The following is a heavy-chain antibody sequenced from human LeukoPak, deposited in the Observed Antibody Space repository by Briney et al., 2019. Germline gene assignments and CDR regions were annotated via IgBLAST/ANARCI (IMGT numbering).Heavy chain of an antibody. V-gene: IGHV4-39*01. J-gene: IGHJ4*02. CDR1: GGSISSSSYY. D-gene: IGHD2-8*01. CDR3: ARHSYAGSQYFFDY. Sequence: PSETLSLTCTVSGGSISSSSYYWGWIRQPPGKGLEWIGSIYYSGSTNYNPSLKSRVTISVDTSKNQFSLRLSSVTAADTALYYCARHSYAGSQYFFDYWGQGTLVTVSS. CDR2: IYYSGST.